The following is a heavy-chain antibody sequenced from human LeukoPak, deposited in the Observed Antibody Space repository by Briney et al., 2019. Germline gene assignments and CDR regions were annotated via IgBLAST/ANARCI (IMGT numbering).Heavy chain of an antibody. J-gene: IGHJ1*01. CDR1: GFTFSSYA. CDR3: AKDLTAYDYGDYVGYFQH. D-gene: IGHD4-17*01. Sequence: GGSLRLSCAASGFTFSSYAMHWVRQAPGKGLEWVAVISYDGSNKYYADSVKGRFTISRDNSKNTLYLQMNSLRAEDTAVYYCAKDLTAYDYGDYVGYFQHWGQGTLVTVSS. CDR2: ISYDGSNK. V-gene: IGHV3-30-3*01.